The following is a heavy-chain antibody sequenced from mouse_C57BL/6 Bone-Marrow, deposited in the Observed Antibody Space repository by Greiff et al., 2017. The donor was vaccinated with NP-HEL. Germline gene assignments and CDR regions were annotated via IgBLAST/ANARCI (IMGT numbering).Heavy chain of an antibody. J-gene: IGHJ3*01. Sequence: EVKLMESGGGLVKPGGSLKLSCAASGFTFSDYGMHWVRQAPEKGLEWVAYISSGSSTIYYADTVKGRFTISRDNAKNTLFLQMTSLRSEDTAMYYCARELRSAWFAYGGQGTLVTVSA. CDR2: ISSGSSTI. CDR3: ARELRSAWFAY. D-gene: IGHD3-2*02. V-gene: IGHV5-17*01. CDR1: GFTFSDYG.